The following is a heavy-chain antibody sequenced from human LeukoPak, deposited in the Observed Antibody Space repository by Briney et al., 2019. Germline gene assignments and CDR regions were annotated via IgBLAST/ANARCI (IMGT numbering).Heavy chain of an antibody. CDR2: ISSSGSTI. CDR3: ARENRVTTLYYYYGMDV. CDR1: GFTFSSYE. D-gene: IGHD4-11*01. Sequence: PGGSLRLSCAASGFTFSSYEMNWVRQAPGKGLEWVSYISSSGSTIYYADSVKGRFTISRDNAKNSLYLQMNSLRAEDTAVYYCARENRVTTLYYYYGMDVWGQGTTVTVSS. V-gene: IGHV3-48*03. J-gene: IGHJ6*02.